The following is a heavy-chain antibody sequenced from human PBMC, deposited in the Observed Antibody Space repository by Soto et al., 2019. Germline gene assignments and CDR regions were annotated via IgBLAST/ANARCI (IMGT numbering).Heavy chain of an antibody. D-gene: IGHD3-22*01. CDR3: ARDPSSSSYYDSSGYYSTFYFDY. CDR2: IIPIFGTA. Sequence: QVQLVQSGAEVKKPGSSVKVSCKASGGTFSSYAISWVRQAPGQGHEWMGGIIPIFGTANYAQKFQGRVTITADESTSTAYMELSSLRSEDTAVYYCARDPSSSSYYDSSGYYSTFYFDYWGQGTLVTVSS. J-gene: IGHJ4*02. CDR1: GGTFSSYA. V-gene: IGHV1-69*01.